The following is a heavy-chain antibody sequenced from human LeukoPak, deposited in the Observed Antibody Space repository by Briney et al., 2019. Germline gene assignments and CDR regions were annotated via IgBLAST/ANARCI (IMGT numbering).Heavy chain of an antibody. CDR2: IYYSGST. CDR1: GGSISSSCYY. Sequence: KPSETLSLTCTVSGGSISSSCYYWGWIRQPPGKGLEGIGSIYYSGSTYYNPAPKSRLTISVDTSQTQFSLKLSSVTAADTAVYYCARRLYYYDSSGYYYPYFDYWAREPWSPSPQ. CDR3: ARRLYYYDSSGYYYPYFDY. D-gene: IGHD3-22*01. J-gene: IGHJ4*02. V-gene: IGHV4-39*01.